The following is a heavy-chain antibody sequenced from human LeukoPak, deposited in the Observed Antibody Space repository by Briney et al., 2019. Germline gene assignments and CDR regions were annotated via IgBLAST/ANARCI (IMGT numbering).Heavy chain of an antibody. CDR3: ARGRDRAARRPFDP. CDR1: GGSLSGYY. Sequence: SETLSLTCAVYGGSLSGYYWSWIRQPPGKGLEWIGEINHSGSTNYNPSLKSRVTISVDTSKNQFSLKLSSVTAADTAVYYCARGRDRAARRPFDPWGQGTLVTVSS. CDR2: INHSGST. J-gene: IGHJ5*02. D-gene: IGHD6-6*01. V-gene: IGHV4-34*01.